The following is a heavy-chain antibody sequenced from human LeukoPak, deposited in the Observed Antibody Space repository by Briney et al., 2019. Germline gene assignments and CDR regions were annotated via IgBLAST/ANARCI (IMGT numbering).Heavy chain of an antibody. V-gene: IGHV4-4*07. CDR1: GGSISSYY. CDR3: ARVYYDSSGYSDYFDY. J-gene: IGHJ4*02. D-gene: IGHD3-22*01. CDR2: IYTSGST. Sequence: SETLSLTCTVSGGSISSYYWSWIRQPAGKGLEWIGRIYTSGSTNYNPSLKSRVTMSVDTSKNQFSLKLSSVTAADTTVYYCARVYYDSSGYSDYFDYWGQGTLVTVSS.